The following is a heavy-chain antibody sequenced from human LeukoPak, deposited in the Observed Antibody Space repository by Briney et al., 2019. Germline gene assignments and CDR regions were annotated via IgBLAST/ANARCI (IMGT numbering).Heavy chain of an antibody. Sequence: PSETLSLTCTVSGGSVSSGSYYWSWLRQPPGMGLECIGYIYYSGSTNYNPSLKSRITISVDTSKNQFSLKLSYVTAADTAVYYCASSGYCSSTSCYYYYYGMDVWGQGTTVTVSS. V-gene: IGHV4-61*01. CDR1: GGSVSSGSYY. D-gene: IGHD2-2*03. CDR3: ASSGYCSSTSCYYYYYGMDV. CDR2: IYYSGST. J-gene: IGHJ6*02.